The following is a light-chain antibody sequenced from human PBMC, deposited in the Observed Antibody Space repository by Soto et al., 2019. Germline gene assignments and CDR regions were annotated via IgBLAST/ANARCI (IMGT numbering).Light chain of an antibody. CDR2: DAS. CDR3: QQYDNLPPLT. J-gene: IGKJ4*01. V-gene: IGKV1-33*01. CDR1: QDISNY. Sequence: DIQMTQSPSSLSASVGDRVTITCLASQDISNYLNWYQQKPGKAPKLLIYDASNLETGVPSRFSGSGSGIDFTFTISSLQPEDIATYYCQQYDNLPPLTFGGGTKVEIK.